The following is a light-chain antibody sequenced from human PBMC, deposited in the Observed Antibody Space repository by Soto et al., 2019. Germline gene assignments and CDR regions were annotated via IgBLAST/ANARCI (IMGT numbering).Light chain of an antibody. CDR1: QSVSLS. Sequence: EIVLRQSPATLSLSPGGRATLSCRASQSVSLSLAWYQQKPGQAPRLLIYDASKRASGFPARFSGSGSGTDFTLTISSLEPEDFAVYYCQERTGWPPWTFGQGTKV. J-gene: IGKJ1*01. CDR3: QERTGWPPWT. V-gene: IGKV3-11*01. CDR2: DAS.